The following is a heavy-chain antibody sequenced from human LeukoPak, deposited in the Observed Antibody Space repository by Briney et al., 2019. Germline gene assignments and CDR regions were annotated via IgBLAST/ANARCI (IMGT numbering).Heavy chain of an antibody. CDR1: GFTFSSYW. D-gene: IGHD3-16*01. V-gene: IGHV3-74*01. CDR2: IASDGSST. J-gene: IGHJ4*02. CDR3: ARLYGIDY. Sequence: GGSLRLSCAASGFTFSSYWMNWVRQAPGKGLVWVSRIASDGSSTTYADSVKGRFSISRDNSKNTLYLQMNSLRAEDTAVYYCARLYGIDYWGQGTLVTVSS.